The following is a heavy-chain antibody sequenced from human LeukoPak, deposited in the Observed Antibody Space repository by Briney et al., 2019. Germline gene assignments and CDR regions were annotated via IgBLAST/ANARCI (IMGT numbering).Heavy chain of an antibody. CDR3: ASPAKYSDTWYFDY. Sequence: GGSLRLSCAASGFTFSSYWMSWVRQAPGKGLEWVANIKRDGSEKYYLDSVKGRFTISRDNAKNSLYRQMNSLRAEDTAVYYCASPAKYSDTWYFDYWGQGTLVTVSS. CDR2: IKRDGSEK. CDR1: GFTFSSYW. D-gene: IGHD6-6*01. J-gene: IGHJ4*02. V-gene: IGHV3-7*01.